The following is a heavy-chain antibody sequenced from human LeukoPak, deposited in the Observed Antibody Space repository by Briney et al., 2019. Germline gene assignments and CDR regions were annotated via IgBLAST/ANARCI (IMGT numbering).Heavy chain of an antibody. CDR3: ARVSTMSPNHHEDDAFDI. D-gene: IGHD2/OR15-2a*01. CDR2: INPNSGGT. Sequence: ASVKVSCKASGNTFSGHYLHWVRQAPGQGLEWMGWINPNSGGTNSAQKFQGRVTMTRDTSISTAYMDLSRLRSDDTAVYYCARVSTMSPNHHEDDAFDIWGQGTMVTVSS. J-gene: IGHJ3*02. CDR1: GNTFSGHY. V-gene: IGHV1-2*02.